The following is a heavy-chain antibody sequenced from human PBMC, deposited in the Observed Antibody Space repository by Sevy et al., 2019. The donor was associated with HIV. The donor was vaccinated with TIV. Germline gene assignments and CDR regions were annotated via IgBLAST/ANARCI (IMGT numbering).Heavy chain of an antibody. Sequence: GGSLRLSCEGSGFTFRSYEMNWVRQAPGKGLEWISYIYASGSPIYYSDSVRGRFTISRDDAENSLYLQMDDLRVDDTATYYCARKVGYYYYYGMDVWGQGTTVTVSS. CDR2: IYASGSPI. CDR1: GFTFRSYE. V-gene: IGHV3-48*03. J-gene: IGHJ6*02. CDR3: ARKVGYYYYYGMDV.